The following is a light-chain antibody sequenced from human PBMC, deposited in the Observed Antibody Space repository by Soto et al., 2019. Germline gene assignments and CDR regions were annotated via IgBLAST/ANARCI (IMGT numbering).Light chain of an antibody. CDR2: EVS. CDR3: SSYTSSSTYV. Sequence: QSALTQPPSVSGSLGQSVTISCTGTSSDVGSYNRVSWYQQPPGTAPKLMIYEVSNRPSGVPDRFSGSKSGNTASLTISGLQAEDEADYYCSSYTSSSTYVFGTGTKVTGL. CDR1: SSDVGSYNR. J-gene: IGLJ1*01. V-gene: IGLV2-18*02.